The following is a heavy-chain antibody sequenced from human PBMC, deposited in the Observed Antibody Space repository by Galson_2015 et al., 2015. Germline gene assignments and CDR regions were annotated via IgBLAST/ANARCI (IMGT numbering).Heavy chain of an antibody. V-gene: IGHV3-30*18. Sequence: SLRLSCAASGFTFSSYGMHWVRQAPGKGLEWVAVISYDGSNKYYADSVKGRFTISRDNSKNTLHLQMNSLRAEDTAVYYCAKDGDYYGSGSSPDYWGQGTLVTVSS. J-gene: IGHJ4*02. CDR1: GFTFSSYG. CDR3: AKDGDYYGSGSSPDY. CDR2: ISYDGSNK. D-gene: IGHD3-10*01.